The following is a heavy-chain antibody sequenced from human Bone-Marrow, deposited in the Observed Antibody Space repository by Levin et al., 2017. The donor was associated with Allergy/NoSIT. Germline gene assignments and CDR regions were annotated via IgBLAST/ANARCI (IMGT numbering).Heavy chain of an antibody. Sequence: GGSLRLSCAASGFTFSNYAMSWVRQAPGKGLEWVSAISSSGGSTLYADSVKGRFTISRDNSKSTLYLQMNSLRAEDTAVYYCAKDRVGATRIYNFWGQGTLVTVSS. CDR1: GFTFSNYA. CDR2: ISSSGGST. CDR3: AKDRVGATRIYNF. V-gene: IGHV3-23*01. J-gene: IGHJ4*02. D-gene: IGHD1-26*01.